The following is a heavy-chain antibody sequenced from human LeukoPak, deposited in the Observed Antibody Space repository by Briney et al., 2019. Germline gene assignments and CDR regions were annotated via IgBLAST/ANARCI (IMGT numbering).Heavy chain of an antibody. CDR1: GFTFSSYS. CDR3: ASGYCSGGSCYNY. Sequence: PGGSLRLSCAASGFTFSSYSMNWVRQAPGKGLEWVSSISSSSSYIYYADSVKGRFTISRDNAKNSLYLQMNSLRAEDTAVYYCASGYCSGGSCYNYWGQGTLVTVSP. D-gene: IGHD2-15*01. V-gene: IGHV3-21*01. J-gene: IGHJ4*02. CDR2: ISSSSSYI.